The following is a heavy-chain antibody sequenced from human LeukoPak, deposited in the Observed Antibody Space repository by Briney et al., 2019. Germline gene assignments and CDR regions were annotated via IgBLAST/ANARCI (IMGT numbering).Heavy chain of an antibody. V-gene: IGHV1-46*01. CDR1: GYTFTSYY. J-gene: IGHJ3*02. D-gene: IGHD1-26*01. CDR2: INPSGGST. CDR3: ARGIDSGSPPLGTFEI. Sequence: GASVKVSCKASGYTFTSYYMRWVRQAPGQGLEWMGIINPSGGSTSHAQKFQGRVTMTRDMSTSTVYMELSSLRSEDTAVYYCARGIDSGSPPLGTFEIWGQGTMVTVSS.